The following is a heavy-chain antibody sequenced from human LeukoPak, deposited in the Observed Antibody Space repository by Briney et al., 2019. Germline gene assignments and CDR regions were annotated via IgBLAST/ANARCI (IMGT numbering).Heavy chain of an antibody. Sequence: PGRSLRLSCAASVFTFSSYDMSWVRQAPGKGLEWVSAISGSGGGTYYADSVKGRFTISRDNSKNTLYLQMNSLRAEDTAVYYCARGRDNAFDIWGQGTMVTVSS. CDR2: ISGSGGGT. J-gene: IGHJ3*02. CDR3: ARGRDNAFDI. CDR1: VFTFSSYD. V-gene: IGHV3-23*01.